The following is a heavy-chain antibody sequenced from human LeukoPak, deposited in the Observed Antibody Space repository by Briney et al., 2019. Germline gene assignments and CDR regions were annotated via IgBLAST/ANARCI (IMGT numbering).Heavy chain of an antibody. Sequence: GGSLRLSCAASGFTFSSYSMNWVRQAPGKGLEWVSSISSSSSYIYCADSVKGRFTISRDNAKNSLYLQMNSLRAEDTAVYYCARVSGYALDIWGQGTMVTVSS. CDR2: ISSSSSYI. V-gene: IGHV3-21*01. CDR3: ARVSGYALDI. CDR1: GFTFSSYS. J-gene: IGHJ3*02.